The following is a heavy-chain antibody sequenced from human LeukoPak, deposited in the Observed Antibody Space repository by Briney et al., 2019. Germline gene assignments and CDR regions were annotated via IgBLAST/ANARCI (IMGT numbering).Heavy chain of an antibody. CDR1: GGTFSSYA. V-gene: IGHV1-69*05. Sequence: SVKVSCKASGGTFSSYAISWVRQAPGQGLEWMGGIIPIFGTANYAQKFQGRVTITTDESTSTAYMELSSLRSEDTAVYYCARAGCSSTSCYFYRFDPWGQGTLVTVSS. CDR3: ARAGCSSTSCYFYRFDP. CDR2: IIPIFGTA. J-gene: IGHJ5*02. D-gene: IGHD2-2*01.